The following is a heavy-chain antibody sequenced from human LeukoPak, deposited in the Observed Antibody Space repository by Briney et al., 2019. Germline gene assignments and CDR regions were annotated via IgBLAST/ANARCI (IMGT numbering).Heavy chain of an antibody. CDR2: ISYDGSNK. Sequence: QTGGSLRPSCAASGFTFSSYAMHWVRQAPGKGLEWVAVISYDGSNKYYADSVKGRFTISRDNSKNTLYLQMNSLRAEDTAVYYCARVPNTAMVDYWGQGTLVTVSS. CDR3: ARVPNTAMVDY. V-gene: IGHV3-30*04. D-gene: IGHD5-18*01. CDR1: GFTFSSYA. J-gene: IGHJ4*02.